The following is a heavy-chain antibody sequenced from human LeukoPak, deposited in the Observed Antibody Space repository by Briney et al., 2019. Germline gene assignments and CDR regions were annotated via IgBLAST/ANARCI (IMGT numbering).Heavy chain of an antibody. CDR3: ATEYSNLGVDAFDI. Sequence: SQTLSLTCAISGASVSNNNAAWNWIRQSPSRGLEWLGSTYYRSQWYNDYAISVKSRITINPDTSRNQFSLKLNTATPEATAAYFCATEYSNLGVDAFDIWGQGTMVTVSS. J-gene: IGHJ3*02. CDR2: TYYRSQWYN. CDR1: GASVSNNNAA. D-gene: IGHD3-16*01. V-gene: IGHV6-1*01.